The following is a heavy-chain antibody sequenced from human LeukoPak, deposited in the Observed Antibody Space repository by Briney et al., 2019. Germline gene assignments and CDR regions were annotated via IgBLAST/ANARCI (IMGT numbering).Heavy chain of an antibody. CDR1: GGSISSSSYY. D-gene: IGHD3-3*01. CDR2: IYYSGST. V-gene: IGHV4-39*07. Sequence: SETLSLTCTVSGGSISSSSYYWGWIRQPPGKGLEWIGSIYYSGSTYYNPSLKSRVTISVDTSKNQFSLKLSSVTAADTAVYYCARTHQSLRFLEWLLSAAEAFDIWGQGTMVTVSS. J-gene: IGHJ3*02. CDR3: ARTHQSLRFLEWLLSAAEAFDI.